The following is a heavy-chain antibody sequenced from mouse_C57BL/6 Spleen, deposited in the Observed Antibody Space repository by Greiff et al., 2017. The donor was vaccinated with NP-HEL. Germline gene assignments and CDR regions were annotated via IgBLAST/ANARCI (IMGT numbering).Heavy chain of an antibody. V-gene: IGHV1-50*01. CDR3: ARGRQLGDY. J-gene: IGHJ2*01. D-gene: IGHD4-1*02. CDR2: IDPSDSYT. CDR1: GYTFTSYW. Sequence: QVHVKQSGAELVKPGASVKLSCKASGYTFTSYWMQWVKQRPGQGLEWIGEIDPSDSYTNYNQKFKGKATLTVDTSSSTAYMQLSSLTSEDSSVYYCARGRQLGDYWGQGTTLTVSS.